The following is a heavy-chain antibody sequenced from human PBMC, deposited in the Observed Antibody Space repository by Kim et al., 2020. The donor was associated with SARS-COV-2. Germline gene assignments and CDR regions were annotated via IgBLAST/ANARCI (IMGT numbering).Heavy chain of an antibody. D-gene: IGHD2-2*01. CDR3: VGGGQLLPIDY. Sequence: SETLSLTCAVSGGSISSSNWWSWVRQPPGKGLEWIGEIYHSGSTNYNPSLKSRVTISVDKSKNQFSLKLSSVAAADTAVYYCVGGGQLLPIDYWGQGTLVTVSS. J-gene: IGHJ4*02. CDR2: IYHSGST. V-gene: IGHV4-4*02. CDR1: GGSISSSNW.